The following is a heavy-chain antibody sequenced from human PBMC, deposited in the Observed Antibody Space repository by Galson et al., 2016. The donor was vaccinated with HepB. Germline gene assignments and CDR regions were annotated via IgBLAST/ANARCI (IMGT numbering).Heavy chain of an antibody. CDR2: ISGYNGNT. J-gene: IGHJ6*02. CDR1: GYTFTSYG. Sequence: SVKVSCKASGYTFTSYGIGWVRQAPGQGLEWMGWISGYNGNTKYAEKFQGRVVMTTETSTSTGYMEMRRLRSDDTAGYYCERDPAHLWFGETTLGGMDVWGQGTTVTVSS. D-gene: IGHD3-10*01. V-gene: IGHV1-18*04. CDR3: ERDPAHLWFGETTLGGMDV.